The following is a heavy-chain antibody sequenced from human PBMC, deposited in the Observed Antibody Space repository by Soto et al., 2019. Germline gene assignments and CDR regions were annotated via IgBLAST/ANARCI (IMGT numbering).Heavy chain of an antibody. D-gene: IGHD3-9*01. CDR2: ISNDGSNK. CDR3: ARPILTGYYNHWFDP. CDR1: GFTFSTYS. Sequence: PGGSLRLSCAASGFTFSTYSMHWVRQAPGKGLEWVALISNDGSNKHYADSVKGRFTISRDNSENTLYLQMNSLRAEDTAVYYCARPILTGYYNHWFDPWGQGTLVTVSS. J-gene: IGHJ5*02. V-gene: IGHV3-30-3*01.